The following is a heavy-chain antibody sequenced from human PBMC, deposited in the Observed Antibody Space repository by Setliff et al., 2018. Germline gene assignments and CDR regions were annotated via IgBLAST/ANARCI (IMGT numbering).Heavy chain of an antibody. CDR3: GVGTTPFHGFDF. CDR2: MNPNSGNT. Sequence: GASVKVSCKASGYTFTSYDINWVRQATGQGLEWMGWMNPNSGNTGYAQKFQGRVTMTRNTSISTAYMELSSLGSEDTAVYYCGVGTTPFHGFDFWGQGTMVTVSS. CDR1: GYTFTSYD. D-gene: IGHD1-26*01. J-gene: IGHJ3*01. V-gene: IGHV1-8*01.